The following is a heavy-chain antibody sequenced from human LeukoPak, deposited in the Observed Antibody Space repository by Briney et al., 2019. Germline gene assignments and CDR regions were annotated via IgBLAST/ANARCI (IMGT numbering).Heavy chain of an antibody. CDR2: ISSSGSTI. CDR1: GFTFSSYE. Sequence: PGGSLRLSCAASGFTFSSYEMNWVRQAPGKGLEWVSYISSSGSTIYYADSVKGRFTIPRDNAKNSLYLQMNSLRAEDTAVYYCARAYVDTAMAHYYYYGMDVWGQGTTVTVSS. D-gene: IGHD5-18*01. V-gene: IGHV3-48*03. CDR3: ARAYVDTAMAHYYYYGMDV. J-gene: IGHJ6*02.